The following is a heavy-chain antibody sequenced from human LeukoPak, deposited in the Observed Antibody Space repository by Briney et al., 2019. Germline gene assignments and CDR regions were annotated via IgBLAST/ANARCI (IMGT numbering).Heavy chain of an antibody. J-gene: IGHJ4*02. CDR2: ITSNSATI. D-gene: IGHD3-16*01. CDR3: ARSVGGHFDY. Sequence: PGGSLRLSCAASGFTFSVYSMNWVRQPPGMGLEWVSYITSNSATIRYADSVKGRFTISRDNAKNSLSLQMNSLRDEDTAVYYCARSVGGHFDYWGQGTLVTVSS. CDR1: GFTFSVYS. V-gene: IGHV3-48*02.